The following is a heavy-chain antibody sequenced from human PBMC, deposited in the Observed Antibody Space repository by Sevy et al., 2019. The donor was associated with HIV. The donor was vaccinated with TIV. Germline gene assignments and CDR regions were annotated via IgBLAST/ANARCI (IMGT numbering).Heavy chain of an antibody. CDR2: IYYSGYT. Sequence: SETLSLTCTVSGGSISSSSYFWGWLRQPPGKGLEWIGGIYYSGYTYYNPSLKSLVTITVDTSKNQFSLKLSSVAAADTAVYYCARVTMVEVTSPRYLDYWGQGTLVTVSS. D-gene: IGHD3-3*01. CDR3: ARVTMVEVTSPRYLDY. V-gene: IGHV4-39*01. CDR1: GGSISSSSYF. J-gene: IGHJ4*02.